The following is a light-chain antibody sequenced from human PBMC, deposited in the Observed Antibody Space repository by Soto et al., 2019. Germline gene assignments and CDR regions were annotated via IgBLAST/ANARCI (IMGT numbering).Light chain of an antibody. CDR1: QSISSW. CDR3: QQYNSYLFT. CDR2: DAS. J-gene: IGKJ3*01. V-gene: IGKV1-5*01. Sequence: DIQMTQSPSTLSASVGDRVTITCRASQSISSWLAWYQQKPGKAPKLLIYDASSLESGVPSRFSGSGSGTEFILTISSLQPDAFATYYCQQYNSYLFTFGPGTKVDIK.